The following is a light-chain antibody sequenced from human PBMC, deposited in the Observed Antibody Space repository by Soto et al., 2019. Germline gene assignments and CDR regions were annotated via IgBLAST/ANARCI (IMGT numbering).Light chain of an antibody. CDR1: QSISSW. Sequence: IKMTLSPSTLSASVGDRVTITCRASQSISSWLAWYQQKPGKAPKLLIYDASSLESGVPSRFSGSGSGTEFTLTICSLQPDDFATYYCQPYNSYRPFGEGTKVAIK. V-gene: IGKV1-5*01. J-gene: IGKJ1*01. CDR2: DAS. CDR3: QPYNSYRP.